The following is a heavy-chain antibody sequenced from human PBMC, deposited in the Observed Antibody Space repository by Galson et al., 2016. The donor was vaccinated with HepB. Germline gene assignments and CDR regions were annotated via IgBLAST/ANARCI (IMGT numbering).Heavy chain of an antibody. Sequence: SLRLSCAASGFTVSYNYMSWVRQAPGKGLECVSVIYAGGNTYYADSVKGRFTISRDNAGKSLFLQMNSLRAEDTAVYYCVREGFCSTFSCFLSDWYTYYGTDVWGRGTTVIVPS. CDR1: GFTVSYNY. D-gene: IGHD2/OR15-2a*01. CDR3: VREGFCSTFSCFLSDWYTYYGTDV. V-gene: IGHV3-66*01. CDR2: IYAGGNT. J-gene: IGHJ6*03.